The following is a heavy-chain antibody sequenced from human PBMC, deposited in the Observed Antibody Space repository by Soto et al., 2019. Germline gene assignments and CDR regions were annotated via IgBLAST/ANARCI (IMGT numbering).Heavy chain of an antibody. CDR3: ARQRNAYYGMAV. V-gene: IGHV5-51*01. J-gene: IGHJ6*02. CDR1: GYNFTNYW. CDR2: IYPGDSDT. Sequence: PVESLKISCNASGYNFTNYWIVWVRQTPGKGLEWMGIIYPGDSDTRYSPSLQGQVTISADKSISTAYLQWDTLKASDSAIYYCARQRNAYYGMAVWGQGTTVTVSS.